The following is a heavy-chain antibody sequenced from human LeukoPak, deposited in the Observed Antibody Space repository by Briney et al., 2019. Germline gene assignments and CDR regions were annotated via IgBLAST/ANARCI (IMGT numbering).Heavy chain of an antibody. D-gene: IGHD6-13*01. Sequence: SETLSLTCTVSGGSISSYYWGWIRQPPGKGLEWIGSIYYSGSTYYNPSLKSRVTISVDTSKNQFSLKLSSVTAADTAVYYCARHSGQQLDHNWFDPWGQGTLVTVSS. CDR3: ARHSGQQLDHNWFDP. CDR2: IYYSGST. J-gene: IGHJ5*02. CDR1: GGSISSYY. V-gene: IGHV4-39*01.